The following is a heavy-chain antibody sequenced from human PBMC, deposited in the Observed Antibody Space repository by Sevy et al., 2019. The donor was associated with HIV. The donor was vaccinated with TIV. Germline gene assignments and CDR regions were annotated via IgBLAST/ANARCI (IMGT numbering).Heavy chain of an antibody. CDR1: GAAISSGGYY. D-gene: IGHD6-6*01. V-gene: IGHV4-31*03. CDR2: IYHSGSS. Sequence: SETLSLTCTVSGAAISSGGYYWTWIRQHPGKGLEWIGNIYHSGSSFYNPSLKGRVLMSVVTSKNQFSLNLTSLTAADTAVYYCARVPVGSSPYYYAIDVWGQGTSVTVSS. CDR3: ARVPVGSSPYYYAIDV. J-gene: IGHJ6*02.